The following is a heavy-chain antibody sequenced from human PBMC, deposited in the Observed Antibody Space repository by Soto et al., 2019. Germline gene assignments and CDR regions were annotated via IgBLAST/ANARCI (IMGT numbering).Heavy chain of an antibody. D-gene: IGHD5-12*01. V-gene: IGHV3-23*01. CDR3: ARDGQYRTDGFDI. CDR2: LSRGGGST. CDR1: GFTFSSHG. J-gene: IGHJ3*02. Sequence: EAQLLESGGGSVQPGGSLRLSCAASGFTFSSHGMSWIRQAPGKGLEWISGLSRGGGSTYNVDAVKGRFTISRDNAKNTLNLIMKSLRVEDTALYYCARDGQYRTDGFDIWGQGTMVTVSS.